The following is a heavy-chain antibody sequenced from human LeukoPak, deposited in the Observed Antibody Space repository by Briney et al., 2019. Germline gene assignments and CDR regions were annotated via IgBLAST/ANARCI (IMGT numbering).Heavy chain of an antibody. V-gene: IGHV1-69*04. J-gene: IGHJ4*02. D-gene: IGHD3-22*01. CDR3: ARDYYDSSGYYLGFEY. CDR2: IIPILGIA. Sequence: ASVTVSCTASGGTFSSYAISWVRQAPGQGLEWMGRIIPILGIANYAQKFQGRVTITADKSTSTAYMELSSLRSEDTAVYYCARDYYDSSGYYLGFEYWGQGTLVTVSS. CDR1: GGTFSSYA.